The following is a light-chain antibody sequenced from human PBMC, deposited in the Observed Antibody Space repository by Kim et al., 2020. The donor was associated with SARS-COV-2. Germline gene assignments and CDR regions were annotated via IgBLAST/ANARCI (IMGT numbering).Light chain of an antibody. CDR2: GAS. Sequence: EIVMTQSPVSLYVSPGERVTLSCRTSQSVSSNLAWYQLRPGRAPRLLIYGASTRATGIPARFSGSGSGTEFTLTISSLQSEDFALYYCHQYNDWPPGDTFGQGTKLEI. V-gene: IGKV3-15*01. J-gene: IGKJ2*01. CDR1: QSVSSN. CDR3: HQYNDWPPGDT.